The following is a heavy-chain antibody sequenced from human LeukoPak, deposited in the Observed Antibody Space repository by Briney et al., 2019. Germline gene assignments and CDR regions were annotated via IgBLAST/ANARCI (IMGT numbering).Heavy chain of an antibody. CDR1: EFTFSSYW. V-gene: IGHV3-7*01. D-gene: IGHD4-17*01. J-gene: IGHJ4*02. CDR3: ARLGARQMLEY. Sequence: HSGGSLRLSCAASEFTFSSYWMSWVRQAPGKGLEWVANIKQDGGQIYYLESVKGRLTVSRDNAKNSLYLQMTSLRAEDTAVYYCARLGARQMLEYWGQGTLVTVSS. CDR2: IKQDGGQI.